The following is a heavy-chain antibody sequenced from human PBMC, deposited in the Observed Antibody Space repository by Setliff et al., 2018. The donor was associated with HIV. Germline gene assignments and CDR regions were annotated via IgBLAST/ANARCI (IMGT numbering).Heavy chain of an antibody. Sequence: LGESLKISCKGSGYSFISYWISWVRQMPGKGLEWVGRIDPSDSYTTYSPSFQGQVTISADKSISTAYLQWSRLKASDTAMYYCARHGPMRDGYNHGAFDYWGQGTPVTVSS. CDR1: GYSFISYW. CDR3: ARHGPMRDGYNHGAFDY. J-gene: IGHJ4*02. V-gene: IGHV5-10-1*04. CDR2: IDPSDSYT. D-gene: IGHD5-12*01.